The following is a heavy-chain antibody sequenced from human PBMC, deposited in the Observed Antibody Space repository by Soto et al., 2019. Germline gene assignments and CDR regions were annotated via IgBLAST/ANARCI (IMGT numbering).Heavy chain of an antibody. CDR1: GYTFTSYY. V-gene: IGHV5-10-1*01. Sequence: GESLKISCKGSGYTFTSYYITWVRQMPGKGLEWLGRIDPRASYTNYSPCFQGHITISADMPINTSSLQWTTLKPPDTAMYSCARLRHVFWSAPRTPGYYYAMDAWAQGPTVTV. J-gene: IGHJ6*02. CDR3: ARLRHVFWSAPRTPGYYYAMDA. D-gene: IGHD3-3*01. CDR2: IDPRASYT.